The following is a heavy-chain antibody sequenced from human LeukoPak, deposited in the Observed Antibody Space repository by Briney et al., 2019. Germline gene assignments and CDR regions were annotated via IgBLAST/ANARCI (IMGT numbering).Heavy chain of an antibody. CDR1: GFTFSSYG. V-gene: IGHV3-15*01. D-gene: IGHD5-12*01. CDR2: IKSKTDGGTT. CDR3: TTRYVEEYVADWDY. Sequence: GGSLRLSCAASGFTFSSYGMHWVRQAPGKGLEWVGRIKSKTDGGTTDYAAPVKGRFTISRDDSKNTLYLQMNSLKTEDTAVYYCTTRYVEEYVADWDYWGQGTLVTVSS. J-gene: IGHJ4*02.